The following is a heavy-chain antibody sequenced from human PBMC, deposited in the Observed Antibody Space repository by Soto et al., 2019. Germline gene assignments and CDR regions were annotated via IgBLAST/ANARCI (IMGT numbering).Heavy chain of an antibody. J-gene: IGHJ4*02. CDR1: GFTFSRYG. CDR3: AKAMWELRLADN. Sequence: QVLLLESGGGVVQPGRYLSLSCAASGFTFSRYGMHWVRQAPGKGLEWVAIISSDETHKYYVDSVKGRFTISRDNCKNTLYLQMNSLRAEDTAVYYCAKAMWELRLADNWGQGTLVTVSS. D-gene: IGHD1-26*01. V-gene: IGHV3-30*18. CDR2: ISSDETHK.